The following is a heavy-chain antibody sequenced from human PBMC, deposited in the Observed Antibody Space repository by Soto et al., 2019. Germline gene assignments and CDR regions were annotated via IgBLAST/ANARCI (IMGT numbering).Heavy chain of an antibody. V-gene: IGHV3-23*01. J-gene: IGHJ6*02. Sequence: GGSLRLSCAASGFTFSSYAMSWVRQAPGKGLEWVSAISGSGGSTYYADSVKGRFTISRDNSKNTLYLQMNSLRAEDTAVYYCAKDQVSIAVDSYYYYYGMDVWGQGTTVTVSS. CDR2: ISGSGGST. D-gene: IGHD6-19*01. CDR3: AKDQVSIAVDSYYYYYGMDV. CDR1: GFTFSSYA.